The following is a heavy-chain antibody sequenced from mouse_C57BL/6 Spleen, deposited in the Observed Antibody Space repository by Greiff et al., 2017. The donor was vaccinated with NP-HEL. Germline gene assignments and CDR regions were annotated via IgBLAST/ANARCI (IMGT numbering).Heavy chain of an antibody. CDR1: GYTFTDYY. D-gene: IGHD1-1*01. J-gene: IGHJ1*03. CDR3: ARNYGSEEGYFDV. Sequence: EVQLQQSGPELVKPGASVKISCKASGYTFTDYYMNWVKQSHGKSLEWIGDLNPNNGGTSYNQKFKGKATLTVDKSSSTAYMELRSLTSEDSAVYYCARNYGSEEGYFDVWGTGTTVTVSS. V-gene: IGHV1-26*01. CDR2: LNPNNGGT.